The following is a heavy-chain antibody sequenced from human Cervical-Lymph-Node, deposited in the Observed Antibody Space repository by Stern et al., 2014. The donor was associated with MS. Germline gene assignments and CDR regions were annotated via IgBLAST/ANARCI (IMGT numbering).Heavy chain of an antibody. CDR2: IYPGDSDI. V-gene: IGHV5-51*03. CDR3: ARWSVACDY. J-gene: IGHJ4*02. Sequence: EVQLVESGAEMKKPGESLKISCKTSGYNFINYWIAWVRQVPGKGLEWIGMIYPGDSDIGHSPSFQGHVTISFDKSNTTAYLQWNSLKASYSAVYYCARWSVACDYWGQGALITVSS. D-gene: IGHD2-21*01. CDR1: GYNFINYW.